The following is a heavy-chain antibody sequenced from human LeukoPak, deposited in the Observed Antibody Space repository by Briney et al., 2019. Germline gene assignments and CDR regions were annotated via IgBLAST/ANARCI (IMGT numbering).Heavy chain of an antibody. J-gene: IGHJ4*02. CDR2: IYSTGIT. V-gene: IGHV4-39*01. CDR1: GGSFSSSVSY. Sequence: SETLSLTCSVSGGSFSSSVSYWGWIRQPPGKGLEWIGSIYSTGITYYNPSLQSRITISVDTPKNQFSLTLSSVTAADTAVYYCVRRYGSGDYRPDCWGQGTLVAVSS. CDR3: VRRYGSGDYRPDC. D-gene: IGHD3-10*01.